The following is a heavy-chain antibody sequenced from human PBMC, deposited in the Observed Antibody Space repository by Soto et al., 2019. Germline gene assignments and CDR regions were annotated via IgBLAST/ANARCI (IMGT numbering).Heavy chain of an antibody. CDR2: IFPLTDIP. CDR1: GGTVRNYP. CDR3: ARGPLVVLNYFES. Sequence: QVQLVQSGTEVKKPGSSVKVSCNASGGTVRNYPINWVRQAPGQGLEWMGSIFPLTDIPDYAQNFQARLTISADKSTSTAYMELGSLTSDDTAMYFCARGPLVVLNYFESWGQGTLVTVSS. J-gene: IGHJ4*02. V-gene: IGHV1-69*02.